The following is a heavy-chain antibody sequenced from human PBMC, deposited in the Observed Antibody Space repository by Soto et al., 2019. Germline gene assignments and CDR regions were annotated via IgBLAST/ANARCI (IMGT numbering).Heavy chain of an antibody. CDR3: ARSGGLDRDFNY. D-gene: IGHD2-15*01. Sequence: AAVKVSCRAAGGTSSSDSFSWVRQAPGQGLERMGGIMPMFDTPIYAQKLQDRVTITADESTSTAYMQLSSLRSGDTAVYYCARSGGLDRDFNYWGQGSLVTVSS. J-gene: IGHJ4*02. CDR1: GGTSSSDS. V-gene: IGHV1-69*13. CDR2: IMPMFDTP.